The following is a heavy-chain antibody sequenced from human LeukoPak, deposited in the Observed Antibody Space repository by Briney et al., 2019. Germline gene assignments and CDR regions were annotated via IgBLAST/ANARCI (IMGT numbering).Heavy chain of an antibody. CDR3: AKDLWYYYDSSGYLDAFDI. D-gene: IGHD3-22*01. CDR1: GGSISSYY. Sequence: SETLSLTCTVSGGSISSYYWSWIRQPPGKGLEWIGYIYYSGSTNYNPSLKSRVTISVDTSKNQFSLKLSSVTAADTAVYYCAKDLWYYYDSSGYLDAFDIWGQGTMVTVSS. J-gene: IGHJ3*02. CDR2: IYYSGST. V-gene: IGHV4-59*01.